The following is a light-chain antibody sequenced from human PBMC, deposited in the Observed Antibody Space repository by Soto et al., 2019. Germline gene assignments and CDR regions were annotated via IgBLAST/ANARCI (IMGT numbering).Light chain of an antibody. CDR3: QDRGNWPLFA. CDR2: DAS. V-gene: IGKV3-11*01. CDR1: QSLSGY. J-gene: IGKJ4*01. Sequence: EIVLTQSPATLSLSLGESATLSCRASQSLSGYLAWYQQKPGQAPRLLIYDASHRATGIPARFTGSGSGTGFTLTISRVEPEDFAVYYCQDRGNWPLFACGAGTKVDLK.